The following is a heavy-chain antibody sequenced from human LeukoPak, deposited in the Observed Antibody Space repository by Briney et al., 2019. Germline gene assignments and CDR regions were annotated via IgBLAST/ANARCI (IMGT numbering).Heavy chain of an antibody. CDR2: IIPIFGTA. Sequence: GSSVKVSCKASGGTFSSYAISWVRQAPGQGLEWMGGIIPIFGTANYAQRFQGRVTITADESTSTAYMELSSLRSEDTAVYYCARDHSTFYAWFDPWGQGTLVTVSS. J-gene: IGHJ5*02. CDR1: GGTFSSYA. D-gene: IGHD2/OR15-2a*01. CDR3: ARDHSTFYAWFDP. V-gene: IGHV1-69*01.